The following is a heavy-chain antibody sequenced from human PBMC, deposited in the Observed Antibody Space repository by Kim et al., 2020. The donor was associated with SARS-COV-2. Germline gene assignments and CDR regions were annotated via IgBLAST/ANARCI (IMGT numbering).Heavy chain of an antibody. D-gene: IGHD1-1*01. V-gene: IGHV3-30*18. CDR3: AKEGTANAFDY. CDR2: ISYDGSNK. CDR1: GFTFSSYG. Sequence: GGSLRLSCAASGFTFSSYGMHWVRQAPGKGLEWVAVISYDGSNKYYADSVKGRFTISRDNSKNTLYLQMNSLRAEDTAVYYCAKEGTANAFDYWGQGTLVTVSS. J-gene: IGHJ4*02.